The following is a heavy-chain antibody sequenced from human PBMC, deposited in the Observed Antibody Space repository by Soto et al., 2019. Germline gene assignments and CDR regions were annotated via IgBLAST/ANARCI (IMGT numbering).Heavy chain of an antibody. J-gene: IGHJ4*02. CDR1: GGSISSYY. D-gene: IGHD2-2*01. CDR3: ARQYCSSTSCQNHLDY. V-gene: IGHV4-4*07. Sequence: PSETLSLTCTVSGGSISSYYWSWIRRPAGKGLEWIGRIYTSGSTNYNPSLKSRVTMSVDTSKNQFSLKLSSVTAADTAVYYCARQYCSSTSCQNHLDYWGQGTLVTVSS. CDR2: IYTSGST.